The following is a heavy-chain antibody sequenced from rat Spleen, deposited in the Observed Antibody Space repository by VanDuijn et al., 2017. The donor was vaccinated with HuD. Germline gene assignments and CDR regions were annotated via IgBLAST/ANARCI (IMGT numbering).Heavy chain of an antibody. CDR2: INTDSSDT. V-gene: IGHV5-43*01. D-gene: IGHD5-1*01. Sequence: EVQLVESGGGLVQPGSSLKVSCVASGFTFSSYVMHWFRQAPETGIEWLAYINTDSSDTHYAETVKGRFTISRDNAKNTVDMQLSSLGSEDTAMYFCARERNWERYFDYWGQGVMVTVSS. CDR1: GFTFSSYV. CDR3: ARERNWERYFDY. J-gene: IGHJ2*01.